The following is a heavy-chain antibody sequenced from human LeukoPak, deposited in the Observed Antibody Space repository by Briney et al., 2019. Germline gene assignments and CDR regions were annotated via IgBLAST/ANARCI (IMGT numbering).Heavy chain of an antibody. CDR1: GYTFTTYA. J-gene: IGHJ4*02. D-gene: IGHD3-10*01. CDR2: INAGNGNT. Sequence: ASVKVSCKASGYTFTTYAMHWVRQAPGQRLEWMGWINAGNGNTKYSQKFQARVTITRDTSASTAYMELSSLRSEDTAVYYCARAGSLWFGESKLDYWGQGTLVTVSS. V-gene: IGHV1-3*01. CDR3: ARAGSLWFGESKLDY.